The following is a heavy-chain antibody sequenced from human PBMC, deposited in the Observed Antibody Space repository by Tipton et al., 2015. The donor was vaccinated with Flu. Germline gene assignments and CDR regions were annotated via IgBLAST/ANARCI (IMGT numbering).Heavy chain of an antibody. CDR3: ARDATMVRGPYYYYGMDV. CDR1: GGSISSGSYY. D-gene: IGHD3-10*01. Sequence: TLSLTCTVSGGSISSGSYYWSWIRQPAGKGLEWIGRIYTSGSTNYNPSLKSRVTISVDTSKNQFSLKLSSVTAADTAVYYCARDATMVRGPYYYYGMDVWGQETTVTVSS. CDR2: IYTSGST. V-gene: IGHV4-61*02. J-gene: IGHJ6*02.